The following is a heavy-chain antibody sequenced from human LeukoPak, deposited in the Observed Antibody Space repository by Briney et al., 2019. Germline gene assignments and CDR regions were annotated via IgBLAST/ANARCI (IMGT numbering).Heavy chain of an antibody. Sequence: PGGSLRLSCAASGFTFSFSGMNWVRQAPGKGLEWVSYIIRCGSTIYYADSVKGRFTISRDNAKNSVYLQMNSLRDEDTAVYYCARDRADYGDYARAYDAFDIWGQGTMVTVSS. V-gene: IGHV3-48*02. CDR3: ARDRADYGDYARAYDAFDI. CDR2: IIRCGSTI. D-gene: IGHD4-17*01. CDR1: GFTFSFSG. J-gene: IGHJ3*02.